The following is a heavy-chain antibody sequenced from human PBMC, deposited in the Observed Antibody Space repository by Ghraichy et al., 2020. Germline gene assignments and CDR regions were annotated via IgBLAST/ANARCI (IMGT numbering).Heavy chain of an antibody. J-gene: IGHJ6*02. D-gene: IGHD3-9*01. CDR1: GFTFSSYD. Sequence: GGSLRLSCAASGFTFSSYDMHWVRQATGKGLEWVSAIDTAGDTYYPGSVKGRFTISKENAKNSLYLQMNSLRAGDTAVYYCARSTHYDLLTGYQNYGMDVWGQGTTVTVSS. CDR2: IDTAGDT. V-gene: IGHV3-13*01. CDR3: ARSTHYDLLTGYQNYGMDV.